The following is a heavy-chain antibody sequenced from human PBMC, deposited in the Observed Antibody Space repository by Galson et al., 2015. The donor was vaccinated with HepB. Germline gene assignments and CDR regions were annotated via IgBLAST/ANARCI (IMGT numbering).Heavy chain of an antibody. CDR2: IRYDGSNK. CDR1: GFTFSSYG. V-gene: IGHV3-30*02. CDR3: AKGMGGTTVFDGRFDY. J-gene: IGHJ4*02. D-gene: IGHD1-7*01. Sequence: SLRLSCAASGFTFSSYGMHWVRQAPGKGLEWVAFIRYDGSNKYYADSVKGRFTISRDNSKNTLYLQMNSLRAEDTAVYYCAKGMGGTTVFDGRFDYWGQGTLVTVSS.